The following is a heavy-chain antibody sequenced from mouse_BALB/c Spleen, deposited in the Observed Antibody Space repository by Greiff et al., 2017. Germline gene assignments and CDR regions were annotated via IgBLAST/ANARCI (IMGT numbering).Heavy chain of an antibody. CDR1: GFTFSSYA. Sequence: EVKLVESGGGLVKPGGSLKLSCAASGFTFSSYAMSWVRQTPDKRLELVATINSNGGSTYYPDSVKGRFTISRDNAKNTLYLQMSSLKSEDTAMYYCARDTYYRYDVDYFDYWGQGTTLTVSS. J-gene: IGHJ2*01. CDR2: INSNGGST. CDR3: ARDTYYRYDVDYFDY. V-gene: IGHV5-6-3*01. D-gene: IGHD2-14*01.